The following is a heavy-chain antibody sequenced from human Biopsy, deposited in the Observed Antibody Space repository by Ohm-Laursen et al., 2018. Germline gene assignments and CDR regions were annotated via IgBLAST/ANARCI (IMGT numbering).Heavy chain of an antibody. D-gene: IGHD3-22*01. CDR1: GGSNSNNNYY. Sequence: TLTLTCPVSGGSNSNNNYYWGWIRQPPGKGLEWIGSIFYRGSTHYKPSLKSRVNISVDTSKNQFSLKLNSVTAADTAVYYCARDYDTSGYYYVSWGQGTLVTVSS. CDR3: ARDYDTSGYYYVS. V-gene: IGHV4-39*01. J-gene: IGHJ5*02. CDR2: IFYRGST.